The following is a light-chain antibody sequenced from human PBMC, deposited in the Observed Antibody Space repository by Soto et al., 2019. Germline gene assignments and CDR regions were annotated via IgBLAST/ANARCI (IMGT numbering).Light chain of an antibody. J-gene: IGLJ1*01. V-gene: IGLV2-8*01. CDR3: SSYAGTHIV. Sequence: QSALTQPPSASGSPGQSVAISCTGTSSDVGGYDYVSWYQQHPGKAPKLMIYDVTKRPSGVPDCFSGSKSGNTASLTVSGLQAEDEADYYCSSYAGTHIVFGTGTKLTVL. CDR2: DVT. CDR1: SSDVGGYDY.